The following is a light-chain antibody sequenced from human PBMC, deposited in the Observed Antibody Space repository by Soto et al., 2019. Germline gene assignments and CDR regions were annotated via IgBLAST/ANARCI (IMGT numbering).Light chain of an antibody. V-gene: IGLV3-12*02. CDR3: QVWDSSSYL. CDR1: NIGSEA. CDR2: SDS. Sequence: SVLTQPHSVSVAPAQMARITCGGNNIGSEAEHWYQQQPGQDPVLVIYSDSNRPAVIPELSSGSNPGNTAILTISRIEAGDEADFYCQVWDSSSYLFGTGTKVTVL. J-gene: IGLJ1*01.